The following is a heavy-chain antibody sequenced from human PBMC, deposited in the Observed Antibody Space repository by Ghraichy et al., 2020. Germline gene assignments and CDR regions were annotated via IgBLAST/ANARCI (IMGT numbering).Heavy chain of an antibody. Sequence: SETLSLTCTVSGGSISSYYWSWIRQPPGKGLEWIGYIYYSGSTNYNPSLKSRVTISVDTSKNQFSLKLSSVTAADTAVYYCARLWGRPKYYYYGMDVWGQGTTVTVSS. CDR3: ARLWGRPKYYYYGMDV. CDR1: GGSISSYY. J-gene: IGHJ6*02. CDR2: IYYSGST. D-gene: IGHD7-27*01. V-gene: IGHV4-59*08.